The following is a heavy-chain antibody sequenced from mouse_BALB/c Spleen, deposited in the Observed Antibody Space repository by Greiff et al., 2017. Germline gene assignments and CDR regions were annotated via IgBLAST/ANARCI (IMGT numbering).Heavy chain of an antibody. CDR1: GFTFSDYY. Sequence: EVKLMESGGGLVKPGGSLKLSCAASGFTFSDYYMYWVRQTPEKRLEWVATISDGGSYTYYPDSVKGRFTISRDNAKNNLYLQMSSLKSEDTAMYYCARDPGTKFAFFDYWGQGTTLTVSS. CDR3: ARDPGTKFAFFDY. CDR2: ISDGGSYT. V-gene: IGHV5-4*02. D-gene: IGHD3-3*01. J-gene: IGHJ2*01.